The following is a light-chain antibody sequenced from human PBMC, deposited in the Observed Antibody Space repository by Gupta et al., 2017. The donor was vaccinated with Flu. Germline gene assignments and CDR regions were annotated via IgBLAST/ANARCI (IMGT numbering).Light chain of an antibody. CDR1: QSVASSY. Sequence: EIALTQSPGTLSLSPGERATLSCRASQSVASSYLAWYQQKPGQAPRLLVYAASTRATGIPDRFSGSGSGTDFTLTISILDPEDFAVYYCQLDVDSPYTFGQGTKLEIK. CDR2: AAS. CDR3: QLDVDSPYT. J-gene: IGKJ2*01. V-gene: IGKV3-20*01.